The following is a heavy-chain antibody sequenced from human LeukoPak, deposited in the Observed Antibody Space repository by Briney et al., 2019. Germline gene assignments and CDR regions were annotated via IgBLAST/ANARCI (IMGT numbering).Heavy chain of an antibody. Sequence: GGSLRLSCAASGFTFNRYNMNWVPQAPGKGLEWVSYISSSGSTIYYADSVKGRFTISRDNAKNSLYLQMNSLRAEDTAVYYCAREASARSTRIYYYYMDVWGKGTTVTISS. V-gene: IGHV3-48*03. J-gene: IGHJ6*03. CDR2: ISSSGSTI. D-gene: IGHD2-2*01. CDR1: GFTFNRYN. CDR3: AREASARSTRIYYYYMDV.